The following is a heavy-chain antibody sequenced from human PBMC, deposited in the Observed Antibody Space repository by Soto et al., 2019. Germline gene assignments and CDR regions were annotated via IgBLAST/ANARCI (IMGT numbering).Heavy chain of an antibody. V-gene: IGHV1-18*01. CDR1: WYTFTSYA. D-gene: IGHD3-10*01. Sequence: ASVNVSFKASWYTFTSYAIKWVRQTPGQGLEWMGWITAYTGYTNYAQKHQGRGTMSTDTSTTTAYMELRSLRSEDTAGYYCARSGPPAGYWGKGNLVTVS. J-gene: IGHJ4*02. CDR3: ARSGPPAGY. CDR2: ITAYTGYT.